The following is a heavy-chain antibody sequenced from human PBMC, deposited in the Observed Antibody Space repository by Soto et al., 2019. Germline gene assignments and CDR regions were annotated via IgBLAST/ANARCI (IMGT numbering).Heavy chain of an antibody. CDR1: GFTFSSFA. V-gene: IGHV3-30-3*01. D-gene: IGHD3-16*01. J-gene: IGHJ4*02. CDR3: ARAYEGDYFDY. Sequence: GGSLRLSCASSGFTFSSFAMHWVRQAPGKGLEWVAVISYDGSNKYYADSVKGRFTISRDNSKNTLYLQMNSLRAEDTAVYYCARAYEGDYFDYWGQGT. CDR2: ISYDGSNK.